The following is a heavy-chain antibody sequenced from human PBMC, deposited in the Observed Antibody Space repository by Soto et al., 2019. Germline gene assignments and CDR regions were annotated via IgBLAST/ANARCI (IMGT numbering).Heavy chain of an antibody. CDR2: ISSRSDTI. V-gene: IGHV3-48*02. Sequence: EVQLVESGGGLVQPGGSLRLPCAVSGFTFSTYSMNWVRQAPGKGLEWVSYISSRSDTIYYADSVKGRFTISRDNAKDSLYLHMNSLRDEDTAVYYCAREGHYDFWSGYRYYFDYWGQGTLVTVSS. D-gene: IGHD3-3*01. CDR1: GFTFSTYS. J-gene: IGHJ4*02. CDR3: AREGHYDFWSGYRYYFDY.